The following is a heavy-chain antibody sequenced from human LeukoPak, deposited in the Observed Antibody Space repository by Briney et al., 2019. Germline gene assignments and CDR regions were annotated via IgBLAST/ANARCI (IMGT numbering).Heavy chain of an antibody. CDR2: IRYDGSYK. CDR3: AKVRYQLLIDY. V-gene: IGHV3-30*02. J-gene: IGHJ4*02. D-gene: IGHD2-2*01. Sequence: GSLRLSCAASGFTFSNYWMTWVRQAPGKGLEWVAFIRYDGSYKYYADSVKGRFTISRDNSKNTLYLQMNSLRADDTAVYYCAKVRYQLLIDYWGQGTLVTVSS. CDR1: GFTFSNYW.